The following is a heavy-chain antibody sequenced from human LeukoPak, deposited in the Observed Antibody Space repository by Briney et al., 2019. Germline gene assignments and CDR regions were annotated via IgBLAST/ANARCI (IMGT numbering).Heavy chain of an antibody. D-gene: IGHD4-11*01. J-gene: IGHJ4*02. V-gene: IGHV4-39*01. CDR2: IYYSGST. CDR3: ASRYDYSNYIDY. Sequence: SETLSLTCTVSGGSISSSSYYWGWIRQPPGKGLEWIGAIYYSGSTYYNPSLKSRVTISVDTSKNQFSLKLSSVTAADTAVYYCASRYDYSNYIDYWGQGALVTVSS. CDR1: GGSISSSSYY.